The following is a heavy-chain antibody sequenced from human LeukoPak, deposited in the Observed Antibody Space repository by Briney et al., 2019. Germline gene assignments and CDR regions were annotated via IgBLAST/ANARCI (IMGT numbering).Heavy chain of an antibody. D-gene: IGHD3-22*01. V-gene: IGHV4-59*01. Sequence: SETLSLTRTVSGGSINSYYWSWIRQSPEKGLEWIGYISYRGGTNYNPSLKSRVTISLDTSKNQFSLKLTSVTAADTAVYYCAGYYDSSGYYRAFDIWGQGTMVTVSS. CDR3: AGYYDSSGYYRAFDI. CDR1: GGSINSYY. CDR2: ISYRGGT. J-gene: IGHJ3*02.